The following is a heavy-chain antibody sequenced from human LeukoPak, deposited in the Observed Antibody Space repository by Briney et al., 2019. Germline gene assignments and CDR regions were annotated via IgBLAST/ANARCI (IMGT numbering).Heavy chain of an antibody. D-gene: IGHD3-10*01. CDR3: ARDLDGSGSYYTDN. J-gene: IGHJ4*02. CDR2: ISAYNGNT. Sequence: WISAYNGNTKHAQKLQGRFTMSTDTSTSTAYMELMSLTSDDTAVYYCARDLDGSGSYYTDNWGQGTLVTVSS. V-gene: IGHV1-18*01.